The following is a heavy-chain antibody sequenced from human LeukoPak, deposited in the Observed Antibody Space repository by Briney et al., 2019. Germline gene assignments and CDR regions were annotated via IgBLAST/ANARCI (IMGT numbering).Heavy chain of an antibody. J-gene: IGHJ6*03. V-gene: IGHV1-46*01. Sequence: ASVKVSCKASGYTFTSYYMHWVRQAPGQGLEWMGIINPSGGSTSYAQKFQGRVTMTRDMSTSTVYMELSSLRSEDTAVYYCARVAVGSTWYRGRYYYYMDVWGKGTTVTVSS. CDR1: GYTFTSYY. CDR3: ARVAVGSTWYRGRYYYYMDV. CDR2: INPSGGST. D-gene: IGHD6-13*01.